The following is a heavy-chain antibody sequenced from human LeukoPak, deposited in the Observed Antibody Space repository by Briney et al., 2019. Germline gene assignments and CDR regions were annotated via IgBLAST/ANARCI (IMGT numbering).Heavy chain of an antibody. D-gene: IGHD6-19*01. CDR2: ISSSSSTI. J-gene: IGHJ4*02. Sequence: PGGSLRLSCAASGFTFSSYSMDWVRQAPGKGLEWVSYISSSSSTIYYADSVKGRFTISRDNAKNSLYLQMNSLRDEDTAVYYCASGWQWLVNRRFDYWGQGTLVTVSS. CDR1: GFTFSSYS. V-gene: IGHV3-48*02. CDR3: ASGWQWLVNRRFDY.